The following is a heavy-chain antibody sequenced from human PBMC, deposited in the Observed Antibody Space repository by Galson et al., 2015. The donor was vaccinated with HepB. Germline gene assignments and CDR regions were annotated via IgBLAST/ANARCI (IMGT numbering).Heavy chain of an antibody. D-gene: IGHD3-22*01. Sequence: LSLTCAVYGGSFSGYYWSWLRQPPGKGLEWIGEINHSGSTNYNPSLKSRVTISVETSKNQFSLKLSSVTAADTAVYYCARGHYYYDTSGYYREYWYFDLWGRGTLVTVSS. CDR2: INHSGST. V-gene: IGHV4-34*01. CDR3: ARGHYYYDTSGYYREYWYFDL. CDR1: GGSFSGYY. J-gene: IGHJ2*01.